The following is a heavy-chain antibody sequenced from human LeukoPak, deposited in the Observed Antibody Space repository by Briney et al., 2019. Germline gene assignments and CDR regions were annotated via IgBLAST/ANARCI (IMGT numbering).Heavy chain of an antibody. Sequence: GGSLRLSCAASGFTFSSYWMSWGRQAPGKGLEWVANIKQDGIEQYYVDSVKGRFTISRDNDKNSLYLQMNSLRVEDTAVYYCARDPIAVVGYWGQGTLVTVSS. CDR2: IKQDGIEQ. D-gene: IGHD6-19*01. V-gene: IGHV3-7*01. J-gene: IGHJ4*02. CDR3: ARDPIAVVGY. CDR1: GFTFSSYW.